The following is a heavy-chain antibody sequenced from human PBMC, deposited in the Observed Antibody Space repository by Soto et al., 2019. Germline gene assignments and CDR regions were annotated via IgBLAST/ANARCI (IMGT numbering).Heavy chain of an antibody. V-gene: IGHV1-2*04. Sequence: ASVKVSCKASGYTFTGYYMHWVRQAPGQGLEWMGWINPNSGGTNYAQKFQGWVTMTRDTSISTAYMELSRLRSDDTAVYYCARGTEAYYYGSGSYYREFNYWGQGTLVTVSS. D-gene: IGHD3-10*01. J-gene: IGHJ4*02. CDR2: INPNSGGT. CDR1: GYTFTGYY. CDR3: ARGTEAYYYGSGSYYREFNY.